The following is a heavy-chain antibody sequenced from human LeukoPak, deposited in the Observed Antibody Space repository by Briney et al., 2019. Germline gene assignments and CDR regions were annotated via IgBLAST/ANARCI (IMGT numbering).Heavy chain of an antibody. CDR2: ISGDGGST. CDR3: AKEGIAVAGGAFDI. D-gene: IGHD6-19*01. CDR1: GFTFDDYA. J-gene: IGHJ3*02. Sequence: PGGSLRLSCAASGFTFDDYAMHCVRHAPGKGLEWVSLISGDGGSTYYADSVKGRFTISRDNSKNSLYLQMNSLRTEDTALYYCAKEGIAVAGGAFDIWGQGTMVTVSS. V-gene: IGHV3-43*02.